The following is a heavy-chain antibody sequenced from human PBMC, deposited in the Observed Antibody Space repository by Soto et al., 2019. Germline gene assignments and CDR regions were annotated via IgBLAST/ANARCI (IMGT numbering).Heavy chain of an antibody. Sequence: EVQLVESGGGLVKPGGPLGFSFPALGFSFISIGMICLRQVPGKGLEWVASMNEYGSERYYVDSVKGRFTISRDNAKNSLYLQMNSLRAEDTAVYYCARATGADKEDYWGQGTLVTVSS. CDR1: GFSFISIG. J-gene: IGHJ4*02. CDR2: MNEYGSER. CDR3: ARATGADKEDY. V-gene: IGHV3-7*04. D-gene: IGHD3-10*01.